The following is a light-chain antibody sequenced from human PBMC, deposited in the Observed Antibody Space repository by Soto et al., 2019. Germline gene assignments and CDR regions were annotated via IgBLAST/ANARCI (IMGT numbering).Light chain of an antibody. Sequence: RVTTQSPATLSVSPGERATLSCRASQNVAGDLAWYQQKPGQAPRLLIYRTSTRATGIPARFSGSGSGTEFTLTISSLQSEDFAVYSCQEYNGRSSFGQGTKVEIK. CDR2: RTS. CDR3: QEYNGRSS. V-gene: IGKV3-15*01. CDR1: QNVAGD. J-gene: IGKJ1*01.